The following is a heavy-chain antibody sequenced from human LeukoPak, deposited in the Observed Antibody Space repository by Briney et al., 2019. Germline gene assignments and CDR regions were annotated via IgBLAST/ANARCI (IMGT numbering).Heavy chain of an antibody. CDR2: ISGSGGST. CDR1: GFTFSSYA. J-gene: IGHJ4*02. Sequence: GGSLRLSCAASGFTFSSYAMSWVRPAPRKGLEWVSAISGSGGSTYYADSVKGRFTISRDNSKNTLYLQMNSLRAEDTAVYYCAKDQSYSSGWYDYWGQGTLVTVSS. CDR3: AKDQSYSSGWYDY. V-gene: IGHV3-23*01. D-gene: IGHD6-19*01.